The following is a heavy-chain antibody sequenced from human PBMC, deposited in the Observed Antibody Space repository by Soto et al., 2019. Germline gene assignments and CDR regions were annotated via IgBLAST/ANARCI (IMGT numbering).Heavy chain of an antibody. CDR2: IYYSGST. CDR1: GGSIISSSYY. D-gene: IGHD3-10*01. V-gene: IGHV4-39*01. Sequence: SETLSLTCTVSGGSIISSSYYWVWIRQPPGKGLEWIGSIYYSGSTYYNPSLKSRVTISVDTSKNQFSLKLSSVTAADTAVYYCARGRFKFSGSYPPYNWFDPRGQGTLVTVS. CDR3: ARGRFKFSGSYPPYNWFDP. J-gene: IGHJ5*02.